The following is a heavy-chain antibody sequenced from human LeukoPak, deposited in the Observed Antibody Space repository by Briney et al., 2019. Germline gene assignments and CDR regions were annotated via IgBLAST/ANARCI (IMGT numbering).Heavy chain of an antibody. J-gene: IGHJ3*02. CDR1: GFPVMRNY. D-gene: IGHD3-22*01. V-gene: IGHV3-53*01. CDR3: ARGSYDSSGWEALVI. Sequence: PGGSLLLSCATSGFPVMRNYMRGGRQAPGKGLEGGSVIYSGGSTYYADSVKGRFTISRDNSKNTLYLQMNSLRAEDTAVYYCARGSYDSSGWEALVIWGQGTMVTVSS. CDR2: IYSGGST.